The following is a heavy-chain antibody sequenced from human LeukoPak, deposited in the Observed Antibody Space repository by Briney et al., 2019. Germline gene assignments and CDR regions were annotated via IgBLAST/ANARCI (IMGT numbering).Heavy chain of an antibody. V-gene: IGHV4-59*08. Sequence: SETLSLTCTVSGGSISSYYWSWIRQPPGKGLEWIAYISDIGSINYNPSLKSRVTISLGTSKNQFSLKLSSVTAADTAVYYCAGHHPRNTVDFWGQGTLVTVSS. CDR2: ISDIGSI. CDR3: AGHHPRNTVDF. J-gene: IGHJ4*02. CDR1: GGSISSYY. D-gene: IGHD2/OR15-2a*01.